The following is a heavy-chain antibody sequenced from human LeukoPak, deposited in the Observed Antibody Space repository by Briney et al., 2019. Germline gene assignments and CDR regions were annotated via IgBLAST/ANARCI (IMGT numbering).Heavy chain of an antibody. J-gene: IGHJ6*02. CDR3: ARLDGVVPAAPRGYYYYGMDV. CDR2: INHSGST. Sequence: PSETLSLTCAVSGGSISSGGYYWSWIRQPPGKGLEWIGEINHSGSTNYNPSLKSRVTISVDTSKNQFSLKLSSVTAADTAVYYCARLDGVVPAAPRGYYYYGMDVWGQGTTVTVSS. D-gene: IGHD2-2*01. CDR1: GGSISSGGYY. V-gene: IGHV4-34*01.